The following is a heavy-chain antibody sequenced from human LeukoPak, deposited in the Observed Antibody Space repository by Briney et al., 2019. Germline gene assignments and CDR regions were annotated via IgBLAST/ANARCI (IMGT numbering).Heavy chain of an antibody. D-gene: IGHD5-12*01. Sequence: SETLSLTCAVSGYSISSGYYWGWIRQPPGKGLEWIGSIYHSGSTYYNLSLKSRVTISVDTSKNQFSLKLSPVTAADTAVYYCARQGSGYADWFDPWGQGTLVTVSS. V-gene: IGHV4-38-2*01. CDR2: IYHSGST. J-gene: IGHJ5*02. CDR1: GYSISSGYY. CDR3: ARQGSGYADWFDP.